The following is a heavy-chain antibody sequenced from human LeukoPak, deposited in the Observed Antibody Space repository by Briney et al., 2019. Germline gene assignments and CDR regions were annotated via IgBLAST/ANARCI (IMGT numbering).Heavy chain of an antibody. CDR1: GFAFSNYA. Sequence: GGSLRLSCAASGFAFSNYAMNWVRQAPGKGLEWVSTISGIGGTTYYADSVKSRFTISRDNSKNSLYLQMNSLRVEDTALYYCARVWAWGSGNYFDNWGQGTLVTVSS. V-gene: IGHV3-23*01. CDR3: ARVWAWGSGNYFDN. J-gene: IGHJ4*02. D-gene: IGHD7-27*01. CDR2: ISGIGGTT.